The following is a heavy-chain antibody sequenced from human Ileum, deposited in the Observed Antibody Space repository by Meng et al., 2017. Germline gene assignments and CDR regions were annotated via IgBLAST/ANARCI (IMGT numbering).Heavy chain of an antibody. D-gene: IGHD6-13*01. CDR1: GGTFSTYA. CDR3: ARVNRYSSTWYFDY. CDR2: IIPIFGIA. Sequence: QGQLWQTGAERKKPGSSARVACRASGGTFSTYAISWVRQAPGQGLEWMGGIIPIFGIANYEQKFQGRTTITADESTSTAYMELSSLRSEDTAVYYCARVNRYSSTWYFDYWGQGTLVTVSS. J-gene: IGHJ4*02. V-gene: IGHV1-69*01.